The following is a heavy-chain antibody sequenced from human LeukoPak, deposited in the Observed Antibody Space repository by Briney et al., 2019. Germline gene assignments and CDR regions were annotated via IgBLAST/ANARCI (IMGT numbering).Heavy chain of an antibody. CDR1: GFTFSSYA. J-gene: IGHJ6*02. D-gene: IGHD3-16*01. V-gene: IGHV3-48*04. CDR2: ISSTGNTI. Sequence: GGSLRLSCAASGFTFSSYAMSWVRQAPGKGLEWVSYISSTGNTIYYADSVKGRFTISRDNAKNSLYLQMNSLRAEDTAVYYCAREGPLKKGDYYYYAMDVWGQGTTVTVSS. CDR3: AREGPLKKGDYYYYAMDV.